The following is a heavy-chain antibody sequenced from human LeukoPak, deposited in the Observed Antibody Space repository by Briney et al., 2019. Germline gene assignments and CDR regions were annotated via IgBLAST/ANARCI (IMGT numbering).Heavy chain of an antibody. D-gene: IGHD3-10*01. J-gene: IGHJ4*02. Sequence: GGSLRLSCAASGFTFSSYWMSWVRQAPGKGLEWVSYISSSGSTIYYADSVKGRFTISRDNAKNSLYLQMNSLRAEDTAVYYCARTYYYGSGSYGFDYWGQGTLVTVSS. CDR1: GFTFSSYW. CDR3: ARTYYYGSGSYGFDY. V-gene: IGHV3-48*04. CDR2: ISSSGSTI.